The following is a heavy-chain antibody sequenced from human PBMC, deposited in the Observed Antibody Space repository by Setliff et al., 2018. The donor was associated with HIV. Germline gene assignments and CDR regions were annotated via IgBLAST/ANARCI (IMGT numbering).Heavy chain of an antibody. CDR2: IHYKGNI. CDR1: GDSIISGDYY. D-gene: IGHD3-16*01. CDR3: ARGGAVSADFDS. J-gene: IGHJ5*01. Sequence: TLSLTCTVSGDSIISGDYYWSWIRQSPGKGLEWIGHIHYKGNIDYNASLKSRLAISSDTSKNQFSLNLSSVIAADTAIYFCARGGAVSADFDSWGQGTLVTVSS. V-gene: IGHV4-30-4*08.